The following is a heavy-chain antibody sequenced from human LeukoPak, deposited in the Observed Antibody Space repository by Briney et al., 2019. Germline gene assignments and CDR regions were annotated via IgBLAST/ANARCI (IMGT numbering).Heavy chain of an antibody. CDR3: ARDVGYYYDSSGYYYGY. Sequence: ASVKVSCKASGGTFSSYAISWVRQAPGQGLEWVGGIIPIFGTANYAQKFQGRVTITTDESTSTAYMELSSLRSEDTAVYYCARDVGYYYDSSGYYYGYWGQGTLVTVSS. CDR2: IIPIFGTA. V-gene: IGHV1-69*05. J-gene: IGHJ4*02. D-gene: IGHD3-22*01. CDR1: GGTFSSYA.